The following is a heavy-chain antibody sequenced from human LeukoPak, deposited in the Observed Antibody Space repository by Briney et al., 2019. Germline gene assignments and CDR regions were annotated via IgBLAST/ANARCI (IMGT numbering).Heavy chain of an antibody. J-gene: IGHJ4*02. Sequence: SETLSLTCTVSGYSISSGYYWGWIRQPPGKGLEWIGNIYHSGSTYYNPSLKSRVTMSVDTSKNQFSLKLSSVSAADTAIYYCARRPEVKGVDYWGQGTLVTVSS. CDR1: GYSISSGYY. CDR3: ARRPEVKGVDY. CDR2: IYHSGST. V-gene: IGHV4-38-2*02. D-gene: IGHD4-23*01.